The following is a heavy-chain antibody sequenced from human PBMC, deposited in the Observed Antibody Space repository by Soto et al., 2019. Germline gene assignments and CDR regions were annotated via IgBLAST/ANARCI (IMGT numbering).Heavy chain of an antibody. D-gene: IGHD1-1*01. Sequence: SQTLSLTCVISGDSVSSNSAAWNWISQSPSRCLEWLGRTYYRSKWYNDYAVSVKSRITINPDTSKNQFSLQLNSVTPEDTAVYYCARLKILERRYYYYYGMDVWGQGTTVTVSS. CDR2: TYYRSKWYN. CDR1: GDSVSSNSAA. V-gene: IGHV6-1*01. CDR3: ARLKILERRYYYYYGMDV. J-gene: IGHJ6*02.